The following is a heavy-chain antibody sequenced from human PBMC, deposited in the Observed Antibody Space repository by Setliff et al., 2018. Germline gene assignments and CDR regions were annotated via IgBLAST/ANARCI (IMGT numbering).Heavy chain of an antibody. Sequence: SETLSLTCTVSGASISTTTFYWGWIRQPPGKGLEWIGSISYSGSTYYNPSLRSRVTISLDTSKNQFSLKLRSFSAADTAVYYCARDFELLDNYDIRDVFFDHWGQGTLVTVS. CDR3: ARDFELLDNYDIRDVFFDH. J-gene: IGHJ4*02. D-gene: IGHD3-22*01. V-gene: IGHV4-39*07. CDR2: ISYSGST. CDR1: GASISTTTFY.